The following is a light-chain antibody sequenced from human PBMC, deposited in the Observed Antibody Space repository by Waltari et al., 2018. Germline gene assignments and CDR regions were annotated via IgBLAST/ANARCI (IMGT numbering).Light chain of an antibody. CDR2: AAT. Sequence: DIQMTQSPSSLSASVGDTVTITCRASQGIGNYLNWFQQKPGKAPKLLIYAATTLQSGVPSRFSGSGSGTEFTLTINSLQPEDFATYYFLQHISYPLTFGGGTKVEIK. J-gene: IGKJ4*01. CDR3: LQHISYPLT. V-gene: IGKV1-17*01. CDR1: QGIGNY.